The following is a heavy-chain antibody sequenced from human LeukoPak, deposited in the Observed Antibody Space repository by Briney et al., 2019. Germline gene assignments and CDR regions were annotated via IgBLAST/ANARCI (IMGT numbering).Heavy chain of an antibody. V-gene: IGHV3-74*01. Sequence: PGGSLRLSCAASGFTFSTYWMHWVRQAPGKGPVWVSRINSDGSSTSYADSVKGRFTISRDNAKNTLYLQMNSLRAEDTAVYYCARAEWELRGWFDPWGQGTLVTVSS. CDR1: GFTFSTYW. D-gene: IGHD1-26*01. CDR3: ARAEWELRGWFDP. J-gene: IGHJ5*02. CDR2: INSDGSST.